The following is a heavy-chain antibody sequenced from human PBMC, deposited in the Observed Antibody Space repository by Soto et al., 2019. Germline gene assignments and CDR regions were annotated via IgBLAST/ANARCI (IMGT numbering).Heavy chain of an antibody. D-gene: IGHD5-18*01. Sequence: QVQLQESGPGLVKPSETLSLTCTVSGGSISSYYWSWIRQPPGKGLEWIGYIYYSGSTNYNPSLRSRFPLSADNSENQFYQKLSSVTAADTAVYYCAGHLYSYGFDYYYCMDVWGQGTTVTVSS. V-gene: IGHV4-59*01. CDR1: GGSISSYY. CDR2: IYYSGST. J-gene: IGHJ6*02. CDR3: AGHLYSYGFDYYYCMDV.